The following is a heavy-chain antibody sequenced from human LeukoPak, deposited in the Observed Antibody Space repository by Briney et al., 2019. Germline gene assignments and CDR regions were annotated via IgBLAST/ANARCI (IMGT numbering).Heavy chain of an antibody. Sequence: GTLSLTCAVSGGSISSSNWWSWVRQPPGKGLEWISYISGSSSTIHYADSVKGRFTISRDNDKNSLYLEMNSLRAEDTAVYYCAKDTRAWNDVPNWGQGTLVTVSS. V-gene: IGHV3-48*01. D-gene: IGHD1-1*01. CDR1: GGSISSSN. CDR3: AKDTRAWNDVPN. CDR2: ISGSSSTI. J-gene: IGHJ4*02.